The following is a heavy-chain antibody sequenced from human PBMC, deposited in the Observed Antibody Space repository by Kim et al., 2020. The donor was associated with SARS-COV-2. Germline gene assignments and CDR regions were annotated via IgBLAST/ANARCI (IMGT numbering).Heavy chain of an antibody. J-gene: IGHJ4*02. CDR1: GGSISSGGYY. D-gene: IGHD5-18*01. CDR2: IYYSGST. Sequence: SETLSLTCTVSGGSISSGGYYWSWIRQHPGKGLEWIGYIYYSGSTYYNPSLKSRVTISVDTSKNQFSLKLSSVTAADTAVYYCARVQSWPRYGSGVRFDYWGQGTLVTVSS. V-gene: IGHV4-31*03. CDR3: ARVQSWPRYGSGVRFDY.